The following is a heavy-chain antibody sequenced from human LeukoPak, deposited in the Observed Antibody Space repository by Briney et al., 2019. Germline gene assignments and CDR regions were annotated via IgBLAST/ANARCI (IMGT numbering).Heavy chain of an antibody. Sequence: ASVKVSCKASGGTFSSYAISWVRQAPGQGLEWMGGIIPIFGTANYAQKFQGRVTITTDEFTSTAYMELSSLGSEDTAVYYCARGAPVGAAAATTAEYYFDYWGQGTLVTVSS. CDR2: IIPIFGTA. V-gene: IGHV1-69*05. D-gene: IGHD6-13*01. J-gene: IGHJ4*02. CDR1: GGTFSSYA. CDR3: ARGAPVGAAAATTAEYYFDY.